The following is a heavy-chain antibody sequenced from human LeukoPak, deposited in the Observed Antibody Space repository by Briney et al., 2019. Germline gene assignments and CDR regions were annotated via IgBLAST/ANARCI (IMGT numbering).Heavy chain of an antibody. V-gene: IGHV3-23*01. D-gene: IGHD3-22*01. CDR3: AKVGSSGYLSYFDY. CDR2: ISGSGGST. CDR1: GFTFSSYA. J-gene: IGHJ4*02. Sequence: GGSLRLSCAASGFTFSSYAMSWVRQAPGKGLEWVSAISGSGGSTYYADSVKGRFTISIDNSKNTLYLQMNSLRAEDTAVYYCAKVGSSGYLSYFDYWGQGTLVTVSS.